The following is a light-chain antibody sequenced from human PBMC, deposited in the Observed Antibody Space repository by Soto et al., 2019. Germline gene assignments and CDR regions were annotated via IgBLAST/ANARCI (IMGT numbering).Light chain of an antibody. J-gene: IGKJ5*01. CDR1: QPVTSGY. Sequence: EILLTHCPDALSLSPGEIATLSCGSSQPVTSGYLAWYQQKPGQAPRLLIYGGSTGATGIPARFSGSGSGTDFTLTISSLEPEDFAVYFCQVYGSSSKTFGQGTRLEIK. CDR3: QVYGSSSKT. CDR2: GGS. V-gene: IGKV3-20*01.